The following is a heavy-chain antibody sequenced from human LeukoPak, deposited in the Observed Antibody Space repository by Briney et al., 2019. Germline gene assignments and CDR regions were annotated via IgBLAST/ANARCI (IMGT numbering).Heavy chain of an antibody. V-gene: IGHV1-69*01. CDR2: INPIFGTA. CDR1: GGTFNSYA. CDR3: ARFWSGYSYGMDV. J-gene: IGHJ6*02. Sequence: SVKVSCKASGGTFNSYAISWVRQAPGQGLEWMGGINPIFGTANYAQKFQGRVTITADESTSTAYMELSSLRSEDTAVYYCARFWSGYSYGMDVWGQGTTVTVSS. D-gene: IGHD3-3*01.